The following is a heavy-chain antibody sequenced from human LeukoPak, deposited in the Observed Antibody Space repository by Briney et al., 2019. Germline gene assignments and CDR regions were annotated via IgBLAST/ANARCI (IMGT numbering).Heavy chain of an antibody. Sequence: PSETLSLTCTVSGGSVSSGGYYWSWIRQHPGKGLELIGYIYYSDSYYNPSLTSRVSLSVDTSKNQFCLKLSSVTAADTAVYYCARGASCGGDCYWEDHYYYGTDVWGQGTTVTVSS. CDR1: GGSVSSGGYY. V-gene: IGHV4-31*03. CDR3: ARGASCGGDCYWEDHYYYGTDV. CDR2: IYYSDS. J-gene: IGHJ6*02. D-gene: IGHD2-21*02.